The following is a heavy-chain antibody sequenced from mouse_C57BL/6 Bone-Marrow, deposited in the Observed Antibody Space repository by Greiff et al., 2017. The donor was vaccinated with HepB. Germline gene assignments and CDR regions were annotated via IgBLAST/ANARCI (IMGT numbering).Heavy chain of an antibody. Sequence: QVQLQQSGAELARPGASVKLSCKASGYTFTSYGISWVKQRTGQGLEWIGEIYPRSGNTYYNEKFKGKATLTADKSSSTAYMELRSLTSEDSAVYFCVRRPYAMDYWGQGTSVTVSS. CDR1: GYTFTSYG. V-gene: IGHV1-81*01. CDR2: IYPRSGNT. J-gene: IGHJ4*01. CDR3: VRRPYAMDY.